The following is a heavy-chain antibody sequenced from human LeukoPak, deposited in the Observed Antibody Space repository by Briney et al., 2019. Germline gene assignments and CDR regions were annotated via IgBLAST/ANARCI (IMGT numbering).Heavy chain of an antibody. J-gene: IGHJ6*03. V-gene: IGHV3-30*14. CDR3: ARGGAAPTPYYYYYYMDV. D-gene: IGHD6-13*01. CDR1: GFTFSSYA. Sequence: GGSLRLSCAASGFTFSSYAMHWVRQAPGKGLEWVAVISYDGSNKYYADSVKGRFTISRDNSKNTLYLQMNSLRAEDTAVYYCARGGAAPTPYYYYYYMDVWGKGTTVTVSS. CDR2: ISYDGSNK.